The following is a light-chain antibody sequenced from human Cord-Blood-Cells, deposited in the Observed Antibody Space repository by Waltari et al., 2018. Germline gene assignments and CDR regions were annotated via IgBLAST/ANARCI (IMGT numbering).Light chain of an antibody. CDR1: QSVSSSY. V-gene: IGKV3-20*01. J-gene: IGKJ2*01. Sequence: ELVLTQSLGTLSLSPGERATLSCRASQSVSSSYFAWYQQKPGHAPRLLIYGASSKATGIPDRFSGSGSGTDFTLTISSLEPEDFAVYYCQQYGSSPPYTFGQGTKLEIK. CDR3: QQYGSSPPYT. CDR2: GAS.